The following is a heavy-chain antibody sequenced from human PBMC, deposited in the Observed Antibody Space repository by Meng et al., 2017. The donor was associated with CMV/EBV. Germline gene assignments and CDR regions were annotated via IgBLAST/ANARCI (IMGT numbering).Heavy chain of an antibody. CDR2: MNPNSGNT. CDR1: GYTFTSYD. J-gene: IGHJ5*02. D-gene: IGHD2-2*01. V-gene: IGHV1-8*03. Sequence: ASVKVSCKASGYTFTSYDINWVRQATGQGLEWMGWMNPNSGNTGYAQKFQGRVTITRNTSISTAYMELSSLRSEDTAVYYCAREGISDQLLSGNWSDPWGQGTLVTVSS. CDR3: AREGISDQLLSGNWSDP.